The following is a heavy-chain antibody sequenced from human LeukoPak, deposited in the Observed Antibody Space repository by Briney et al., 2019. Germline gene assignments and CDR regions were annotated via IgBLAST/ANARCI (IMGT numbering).Heavy chain of an antibody. J-gene: IGHJ4*02. Sequence: PSGTLSLTCSVSGGSISSSNWWSWVRQPPGKGLEWTGEIYQSGSTNYNPTLKSRVTMSVDKSRNQFSLSLTSVTAADTAVYYCARGEQYGSGTVQFDYWGQGTLVTVSS. CDR1: GGSISSSNW. CDR3: ARGEQYGSGTVQFDY. D-gene: IGHD3-10*01. CDR2: IYQSGST. V-gene: IGHV4-4*02.